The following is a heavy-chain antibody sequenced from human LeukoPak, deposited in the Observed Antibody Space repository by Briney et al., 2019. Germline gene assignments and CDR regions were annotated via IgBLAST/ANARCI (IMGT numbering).Heavy chain of an antibody. V-gene: IGHV3-74*01. Sequence: GGSLRLSCEVSGFTFSSYAMNWVRQAPGKGLEWVSRINPDESDKAYADSVKGRFTISRDNAKNTLYLQMNSLRAEDTAVYYCARDRVATIFTYHPMFDSWGPGTLVTVSS. J-gene: IGHJ5*01. CDR1: GFTFSSYA. CDR3: ARDRVATIFTYHPMFDS. CDR2: INPDESDK. D-gene: IGHD3-10*02.